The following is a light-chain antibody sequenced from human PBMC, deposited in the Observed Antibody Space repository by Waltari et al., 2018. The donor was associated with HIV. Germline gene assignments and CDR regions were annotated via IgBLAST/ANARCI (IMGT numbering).Light chain of an antibody. CDR2: WAS. V-gene: IGKV4-1*01. CDR3: QQYYNTPLT. J-gene: IGKJ4*01. CDR1: QSVLYNSNNKNY. Sequence: DFVMTQSPDSLAVSLGERATIHCKSSQSVLYNSNNKNYLAWYQQKPGQPPRLLIYWASTRESGVPARFSGSGSGTDFTLTISALQAEDVALYYCQQYYNTPLTFGGGTRVEIK.